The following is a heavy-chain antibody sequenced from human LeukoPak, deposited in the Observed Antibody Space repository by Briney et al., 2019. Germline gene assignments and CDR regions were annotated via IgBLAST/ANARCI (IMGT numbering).Heavy chain of an antibody. J-gene: IGHJ4*02. CDR2: IYSGVNT. V-gene: IGHV3-66*01. Sequence: GGSLRLSCAASGFSVRTNYMSWVRQAPGKGLEWVSFIYSGVNTYYADSVQGRFTISCDNSKSTLYLQMNSLRAEDTAVYYCAKDSLLKDWGQGTLVTVSS. CDR3: AKDSLLKD. CDR1: GFSVRTNY.